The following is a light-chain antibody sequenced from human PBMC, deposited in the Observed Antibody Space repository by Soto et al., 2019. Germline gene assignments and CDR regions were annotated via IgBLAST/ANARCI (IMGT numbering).Light chain of an antibody. Sequence: TQSPGTLSLSPGERATLSCRASQSVSSSYLAWYQQKPGKAPKLLIYDASSLESGVPSRFSGSGSATEFTLTISSLQPDDFATYYCQQYNRYWTFGQGTKVDIK. CDR2: DAS. J-gene: IGKJ1*01. CDR1: QSVSSS. CDR3: QQYNRYWT. V-gene: IGKV1-5*01.